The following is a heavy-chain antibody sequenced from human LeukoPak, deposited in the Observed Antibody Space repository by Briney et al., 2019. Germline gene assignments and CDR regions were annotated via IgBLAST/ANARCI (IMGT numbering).Heavy chain of an antibody. CDR1: GFTFSSYA. D-gene: IGHD3-10*01. Sequence: RGSLRLPCAASGFTFSSYAMNWVRQAPGKGLEWVSGLSGNGGNQYYADSVKGRFTISRDNSKNTLFLQMNSLRAEDTAIYYCARDPNGSGPDFDCWGQGTLVTVSS. CDR2: LSGNGGNQ. V-gene: IGHV3-23*01. J-gene: IGHJ4*02. CDR3: ARDPNGSGPDFDC.